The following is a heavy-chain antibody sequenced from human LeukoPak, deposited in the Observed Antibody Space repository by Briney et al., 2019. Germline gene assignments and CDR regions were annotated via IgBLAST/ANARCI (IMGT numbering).Heavy chain of an antibody. J-gene: IGHJ4*02. CDR1: GGSISSGGYS. CDR3: ARALLKYCSGGSCAHLAFDY. CDR2: IYHSGST. V-gene: IGHV4-30-2*01. D-gene: IGHD2-15*01. Sequence: SETLSLTCAVSGGSISSGGYSWSWTRQPPGKGVEWIGYIYHSGSTYYNTSLKSRVTISVDRSKNQFSLKLSSVTAADTAVYYCARALLKYCSGGSCAHLAFDYWGQGTLVTVSS.